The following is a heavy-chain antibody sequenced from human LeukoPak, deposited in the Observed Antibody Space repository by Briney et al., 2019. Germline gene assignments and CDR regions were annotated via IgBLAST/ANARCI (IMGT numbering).Heavy chain of an antibody. J-gene: IGHJ4*02. Sequence: PSETLSLTCAVSGGSLRDYFWTWIRQAPGKGLEWIGKITYSGSTNYKSSLKSRVTVSIDTSKNQFSLRLTSVTAADTAVYFCARADVNYGSYSGFFDNWGQGTPVTVSS. V-gene: IGHV4-34*01. CDR3: ARADVNYGSYSGFFDN. CDR1: GGSLRDYF. D-gene: IGHD6-19*01. CDR2: ITYSGST.